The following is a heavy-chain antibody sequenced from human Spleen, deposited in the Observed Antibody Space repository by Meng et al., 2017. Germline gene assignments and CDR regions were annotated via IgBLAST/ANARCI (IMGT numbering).Heavy chain of an antibody. Sequence: SETLSLTCTVSGGSISSSSYYWGWIRQPPGKGLEWIGSIYYSGSTYYNPSLKSRVTISVDTSKNQFSLKLSSVTAADTAVYYCARDRAYYYDSSGYYSEYYFNYWGQGTLVTVSS. V-gene: IGHV4-39*07. J-gene: IGHJ4*02. CDR3: ARDRAYYYDSSGYYSEYYFNY. D-gene: IGHD3-22*01. CDR1: GGSISSSSYY. CDR2: IYYSGST.